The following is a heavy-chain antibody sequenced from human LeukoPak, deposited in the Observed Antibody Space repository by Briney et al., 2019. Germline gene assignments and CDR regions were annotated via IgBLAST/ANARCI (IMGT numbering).Heavy chain of an antibody. J-gene: IGHJ4*02. D-gene: IGHD5-24*01. CDR2: ISYDGSNK. V-gene: IGHV3-30-3*01. CDR1: GFTFSSYA. CDR3: AISLRDGYNLPPY. Sequence: GGSLRLSCAASGFTFSSYAMHWVRQAPGKGLEWVAVISYDGSNKYYADSVKGRFIISRDNSKNTLYLQMNSLRAEDTAVYYCAISLRDGYNLPPYCGQGTLVTVSS.